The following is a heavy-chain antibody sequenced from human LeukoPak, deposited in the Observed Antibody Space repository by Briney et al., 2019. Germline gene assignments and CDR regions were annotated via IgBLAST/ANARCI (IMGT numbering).Heavy chain of an antibody. CDR2: IYYSGST. CDR3: ARELGYCSSTSCQNPSYYYYGMDV. V-gene: IGHV4-59*01. D-gene: IGHD2-2*01. Sequence: SETLTLPCTVSGCPISSYYWRWIRQPPGKGREWVGYIYYSGSTNYNPSRKSRVTISVDTSKNQFSLELSSVTPADTAEYYCARELGYCSSTSCQNPSYYYYGMDVWGQGTTVTVSS. J-gene: IGHJ6*02. CDR1: GCPISSYY.